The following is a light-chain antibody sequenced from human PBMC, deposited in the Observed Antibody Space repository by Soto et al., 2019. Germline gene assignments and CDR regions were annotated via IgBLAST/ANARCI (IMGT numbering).Light chain of an antibody. V-gene: IGKV1-5*01. Sequence: DIQMTHSPSTRFASVGDRVTLTCRASQNINRLLAWYQQKPGKAPQLLIYDASTLESGVPSRFSGSGSGTEFTLSISSLQPDDFATYYCQQHYIHWTFGQGNKVDIK. CDR1: QNINRL. J-gene: IGKJ1*01. CDR2: DAS. CDR3: QQHYIHWT.